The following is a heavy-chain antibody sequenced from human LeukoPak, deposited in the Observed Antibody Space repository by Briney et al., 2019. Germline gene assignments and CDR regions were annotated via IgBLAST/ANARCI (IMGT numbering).Heavy chain of an antibody. CDR2: INPNSGGT. D-gene: IGHD2-15*01. J-gene: IGHJ3*02. V-gene: IGHV1-2*06. CDR1: GYTFTGYY. CDR3: ALGEDVIVVVVAAKEDAFDI. Sequence: ASVKVSCKASGYTFTGYYMHWVRQAPGQGLEWMGRINPNSGGTNYAQKLQGRVTMTRDTSISTAYMELSRLRSDDTAVYYCALGEDVIVVVVAAKEDAFDIWGQGTMVTVSS.